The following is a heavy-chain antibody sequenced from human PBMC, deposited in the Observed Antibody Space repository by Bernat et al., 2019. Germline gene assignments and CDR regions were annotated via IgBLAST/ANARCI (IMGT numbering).Heavy chain of an antibody. CDR1: GGSISSSNW. CDR3: AREGAYYYGSGSYSYYFDY. CDR2: IYHSGST. Sequence: VQLQESGPGLVKPSGTLSLTCAVSGGSISSSNWWSWVRQPPGKGLEWIGEIYHSGSTNYNPSLKSRVTISVDKSKNQFSLKLSSVTAADTAVYYCAREGAYYYGSGSYSYYFDYWGQGTLVTVSS. J-gene: IGHJ4*02. D-gene: IGHD3-10*01. V-gene: IGHV4-4*02.